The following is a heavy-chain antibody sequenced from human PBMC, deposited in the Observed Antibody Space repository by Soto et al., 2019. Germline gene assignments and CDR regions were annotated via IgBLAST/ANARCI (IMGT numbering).Heavy chain of an antibody. V-gene: IGHV3-30*18. J-gene: IGHJ2*01. CDR2: ISYDGSNK. Sequence: GGSLRLSCAASGFTFSSYGMHWVRQAPGKGLEWVAVISYDGSNKYYADSVKGRFTISRDNSKNTLYLQMNSLRAEDTAVYYCAKEARAYCGGDCRYYWYFDLWGRGTLVTVSS. CDR1: GFTFSSYG. CDR3: AKEARAYCGGDCRYYWYFDL. D-gene: IGHD2-21*02.